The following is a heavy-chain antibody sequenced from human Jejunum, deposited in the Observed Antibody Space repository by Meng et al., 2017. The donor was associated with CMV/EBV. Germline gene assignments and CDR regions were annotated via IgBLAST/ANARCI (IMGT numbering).Heavy chain of an antibody. CDR3: ARVGGLQPHYSYHGMDV. Sequence: SDSYMTWVRQSPGKGLEWLSYISNSGMTIMYANSLKGRFTISRDNAKNSVYLQMNSLRAEDTAVYFCARVGGLQPHYSYHGMDVWGQGTTVTVSS. V-gene: IGHV3-11*01. CDR2: ISNSGMTI. J-gene: IGHJ6*02. D-gene: IGHD3-16*01. CDR1: SDSY.